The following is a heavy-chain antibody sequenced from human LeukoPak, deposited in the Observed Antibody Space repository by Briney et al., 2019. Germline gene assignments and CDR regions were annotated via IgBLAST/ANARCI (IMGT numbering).Heavy chain of an antibody. CDR2: IKSKTDGGTT. CDR1: GFTFTDAW. V-gene: IGHV3-15*01. J-gene: IGHJ4*02. Sequence: GGSLRLSCPASGFTFTDAWMSWVRQAPGKGLEWVGRIKSKTDGGTTDYAAPVKGRFTISRDDSKNTLYLQMNSLKTEDTAVYYCTTDPLEGYCSSTSCYWTLFDYWGQGALVTVSS. D-gene: IGHD2-2*01. CDR3: TTDPLEGYCSSTSCYWTLFDY.